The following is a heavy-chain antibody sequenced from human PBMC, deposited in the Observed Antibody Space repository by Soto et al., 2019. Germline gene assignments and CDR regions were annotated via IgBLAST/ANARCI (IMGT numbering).Heavy chain of an antibody. CDR1: GGSISSGDYY. V-gene: IGHV4-30-4*01. Sequence: QVQLQESGPGLVKPSQTLSLTCTVSGGSISSGDYYWSWIRQPPGKGLEWIGYIYYSGSTYYNPSLKGRVTISVDTSKNRFALKLSSVTAADTAVYYCAREFGNGVVVAAAYQMGGFDRRGQGTLVTVSS. CDR3: AREFGNGVVVAAAYQMGGFDR. J-gene: IGHJ5*02. CDR2: IYYSGST. D-gene: IGHD2-15*01.